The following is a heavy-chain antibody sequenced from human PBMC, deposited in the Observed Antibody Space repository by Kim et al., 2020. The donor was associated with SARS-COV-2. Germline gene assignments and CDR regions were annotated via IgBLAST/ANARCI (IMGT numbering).Heavy chain of an antibody. Sequence: GGSLRLSCAASGFTFSSNWMSWVRQAPGKGLEWVAHMKQDGSEKYYVDSVKGRFTISRDNAESSLHLQMNSLRGEDTALYYCVTWGISLVYWGQGTLVTV. CDR3: VTWGISLVY. CDR2: MKQDGSEK. D-gene: IGHD6-13*01. J-gene: IGHJ4*02. V-gene: IGHV3-7*01. CDR1: GFTFSSNW.